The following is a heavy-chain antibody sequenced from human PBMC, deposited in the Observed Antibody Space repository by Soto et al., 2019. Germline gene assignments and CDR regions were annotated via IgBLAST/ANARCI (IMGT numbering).Heavy chain of an antibody. D-gene: IGHD6-13*01. CDR3: ARLGSSSWSRYYSDY. CDR1: GGTFSSYA. V-gene: IGHV1-69*06. CDR2: IIPIFGTA. J-gene: IGHJ4*02. Sequence: SVKVSCKASGGTFSSYAISWVRQAPGQGLEWMGGIIPIFGTANYAQKFQGRVTITADKSTSTAYMELSSLRSEDTAVYYCARLGSSSWSRYYSDYWGQATLVTVYS.